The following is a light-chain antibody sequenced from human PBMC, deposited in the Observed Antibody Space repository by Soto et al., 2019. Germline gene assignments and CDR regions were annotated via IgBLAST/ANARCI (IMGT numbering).Light chain of an antibody. CDR1: QSVGSN. V-gene: IGKV3-15*01. CDR2: GAS. CDR3: QHYHNWPPWT. Sequence: EIVMTQSPATLSVSPGERATLSCRASQSVGSNVAWYQQKPGQGPRLLIYGASTRATGIPARFSGSGSEIEFPLSISSLQSEDFAVYYCQHYHNWPPWTFGQGNKVEMK. J-gene: IGKJ1*01.